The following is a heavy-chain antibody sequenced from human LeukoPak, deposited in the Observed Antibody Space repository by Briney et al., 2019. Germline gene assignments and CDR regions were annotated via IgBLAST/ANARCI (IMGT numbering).Heavy chain of an antibody. CDR2: INPNSGGT. CDR3: ATTGAHSSGWYLY. D-gene: IGHD6-19*01. V-gene: IGHV1-2*02. J-gene: IGHJ4*02. Sequence: ASVKVSCKASGYTFTDYYMHWVRQAPGQGLEWMGWINPNSGGTNYAQKFQGRVTMTRDTSISTAYMELSRLRSDDTAVYYCATTGAHSSGWYLYWGQGTLVTVSS. CDR1: GYTFTDYY.